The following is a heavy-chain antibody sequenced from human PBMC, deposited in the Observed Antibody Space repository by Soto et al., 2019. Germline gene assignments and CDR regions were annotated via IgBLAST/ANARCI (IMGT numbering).Heavy chain of an antibody. CDR1: GGSIGTYY. CDR3: TRVGGYYGDYPNFDY. J-gene: IGHJ4*02. V-gene: IGHV4-59*01. D-gene: IGHD4-17*01. Sequence: QVQLQESGPGLVKPWETLSLTCTVSGGSIGTYYWSWIRQPPGKGLEWIGYIYYSGTTKYNPSLKSRVTISVDTSKNHFSLKLRSVSAADTAVYYCTRVGGYYGDYPNFDYWGQGALVTVSS. CDR2: IYYSGTT.